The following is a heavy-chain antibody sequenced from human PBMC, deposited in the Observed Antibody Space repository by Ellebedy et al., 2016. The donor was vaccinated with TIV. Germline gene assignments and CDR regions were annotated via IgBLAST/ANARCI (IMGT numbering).Heavy chain of an antibody. CDR1: GYTFTSYG. CDR3: ARQSRQQLVAYFDY. J-gene: IGHJ4*02. Sequence: ASVKVSXKASGYTFTSYGISWVRQAPGQGLEWMGWISAYNGNTNYAQKLQGRVTMTTDTSTSTAYMELRSLRSEDTAVYYCARQSRQQLVAYFDYWGQGTLVTVSS. CDR2: ISAYNGNT. V-gene: IGHV1-18*01. D-gene: IGHD6-6*01.